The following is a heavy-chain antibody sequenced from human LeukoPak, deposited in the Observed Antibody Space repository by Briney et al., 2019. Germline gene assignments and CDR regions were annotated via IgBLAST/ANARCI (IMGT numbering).Heavy chain of an antibody. CDR1: GDSISTYY. D-gene: IGHD2/OR15-2a*01. CDR3: ARWYCSSTTCYHMDV. V-gene: IGHV4-59*01. CDR2: VSYSGST. J-gene: IGHJ6*03. Sequence: SETLSLTCTVSGDSISTYYWSWIRQPPGKGLECIGHVSYSGSTDYNPSLKSRVTISVDTSKNQFSLNLSSVTAADTAVYYCARWYCSSTTCYHMDVWGKGTTVTVSS.